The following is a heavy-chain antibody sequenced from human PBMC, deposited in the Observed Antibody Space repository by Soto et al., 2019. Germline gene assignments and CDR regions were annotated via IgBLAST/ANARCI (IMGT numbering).Heavy chain of an antibody. V-gene: IGHV3-9*01. CDR1: GFTFDDYA. CDR3: AKGGLQYSSSLPAYYYYMDV. Sequence: GGSLRLSCAASGFTFDDYAMHWVRQAPGKGLEWVSGISWNSGSIGYADSVKGRFTISRDNAKNSLYLQMNSLRAEDTALYYCAKGGLQYSSSLPAYYYYMDVWGKGTTVTVSS. J-gene: IGHJ6*03. D-gene: IGHD6-6*01. CDR2: ISWNSGSI.